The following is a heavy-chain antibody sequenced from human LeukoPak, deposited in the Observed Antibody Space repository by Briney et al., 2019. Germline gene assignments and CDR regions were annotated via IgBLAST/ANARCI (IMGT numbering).Heavy chain of an antibody. D-gene: IGHD6-19*01. V-gene: IGHV4-38-2*02. CDR3: GRDEMEYNNGWWKF. CDR2: IYHSGNT. J-gene: IGHJ4*02. Sequence: SETLSLTCGVSGYSISSGYFWGWIRQPPGKGLEWIGSIYHSGNTYYKPSLKSRVTISVDTSKNQFSLNLNSVTAADTAVYYCGRDEMEYNNGWWKFWGQGTLVTVSS. CDR1: GYSISSGYF.